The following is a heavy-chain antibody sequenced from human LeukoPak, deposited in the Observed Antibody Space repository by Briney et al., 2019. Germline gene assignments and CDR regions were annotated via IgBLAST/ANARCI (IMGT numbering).Heavy chain of an antibody. D-gene: IGHD3-16*01. CDR1: GFTFSSYG. V-gene: IGHV3-30*18. CDR3: AKIDYGDFDY. CDR2: ISYDGSNK. J-gene: IGHJ4*02. Sequence: PGGSLRLSCAASGFTFSSYGMHWVRQAPGKGLEWVAVISYDGSNKYYADSVKGRFTISRDNSKNTLYLQMNSLRAEDTAVYYCAKIDYGDFDYWGQGTLVTVSS.